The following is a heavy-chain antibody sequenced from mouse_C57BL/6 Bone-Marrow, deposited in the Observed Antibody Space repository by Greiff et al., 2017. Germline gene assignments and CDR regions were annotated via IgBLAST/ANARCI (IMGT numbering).Heavy chain of an antibody. CDR2: IYPGDGDT. CDR1: GYAFSSSW. D-gene: IGHD1-1*01. J-gene: IGHJ3*01. V-gene: IGHV1-82*01. Sequence: QVQLQQSGPELVKPGASVSISCKASGYAFSSSWMNWVQQRPGKGLEWIGRIYPGDGDTNYNGKFTGKATLTADTSSSTAYKQLSSLTSDDSAVYCCARPIYYYGSTWFAYWGQGTLVTVSA. CDR3: ARPIYYYGSTWFAY.